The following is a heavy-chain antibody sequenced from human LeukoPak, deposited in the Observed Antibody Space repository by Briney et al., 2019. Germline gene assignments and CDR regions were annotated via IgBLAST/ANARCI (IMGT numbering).Heavy chain of an antibody. D-gene: IGHD5-24*01. J-gene: IGHJ4*02. V-gene: IGHV3-23*01. CDR2: ISGSGGST. CDR3: AKFNDGSTIPLDY. CDR1: GFTFSSYA. Sequence: GGTLRLSCAASGFTFSSYAMSWVRQAPGKGLEWVSAISGSGGSTYYADSVKGRFTISRDNSKNTLYLQMNSLGAEDTAVYYCAKFNDGSTIPLDYWGQGTLVTVSS.